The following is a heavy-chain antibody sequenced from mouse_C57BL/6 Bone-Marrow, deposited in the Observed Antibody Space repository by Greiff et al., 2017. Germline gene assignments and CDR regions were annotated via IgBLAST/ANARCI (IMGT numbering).Heavy chain of an antibody. Sequence: QVQLQQSGAELARPGASVKMSCKASGYTFTSYTMHWVKQRPGQGLEWIGYINPSSGYTKYNQKFKDKATLTADKSSSTAYMQLSSLTSEDSAVYYCARGGNYDYLFDYWGQGTTLTVSS. J-gene: IGHJ2*01. CDR1: GYTFTSYT. V-gene: IGHV1-4*01. D-gene: IGHD2-4*01. CDR2: INPSSGYT. CDR3: ARGGNYDYLFDY.